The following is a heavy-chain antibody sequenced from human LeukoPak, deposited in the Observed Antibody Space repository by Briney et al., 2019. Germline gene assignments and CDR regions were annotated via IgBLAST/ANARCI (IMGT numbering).Heavy chain of an antibody. CDR2: ISWNSGSI. V-gene: IGHV3-9*03. CDR1: GFTFDDYA. Sequence: GKSLGLSCAASGFTFDDYAMHWVRRAPGKGLEWVSGISWNSGSIGYADSVKGRFTISRDNAKISLYLQMNSLRAEDMALYYCAKDQGIAAAGSFDYWGQGTLVTVSS. J-gene: IGHJ4*02. D-gene: IGHD6-13*01. CDR3: AKDQGIAAAGSFDY.